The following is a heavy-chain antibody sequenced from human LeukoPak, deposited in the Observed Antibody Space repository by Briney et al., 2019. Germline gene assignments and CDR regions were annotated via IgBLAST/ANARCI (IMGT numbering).Heavy chain of an antibody. D-gene: IGHD6-25*01. CDR2: IYYSGST. Sequence: SETLSLTCTVSGGSISSYYWSWIRQPPGKGLAWIGYIYYSGSTNYNSSLKSRVTISVDTSKNQFSLKLSSVTAADTAVYYCARQGGGFWYFDLWGRGTLVTVSS. V-gene: IGHV4-59*08. CDR3: ARQGGGFWYFDL. J-gene: IGHJ2*01. CDR1: GGSISSYY.